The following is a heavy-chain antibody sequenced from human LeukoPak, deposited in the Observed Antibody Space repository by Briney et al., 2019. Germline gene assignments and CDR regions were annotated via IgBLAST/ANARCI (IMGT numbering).Heavy chain of an antibody. D-gene: IGHD6-13*01. J-gene: IGHJ4*02. CDR2: IHYSGST. Sequence: SETLSLTCTVSGDSISSYYWSWIRQPPGKGLEWIGYIHYSGSTNYNPSLKSRVTISVDTSKNQFSLILSSVTTADTAVYYCAREVVAAGTVDYWGQGTLVTVSS. CDR1: GDSISSYY. CDR3: AREVVAAGTVDY. V-gene: IGHV4-59*01.